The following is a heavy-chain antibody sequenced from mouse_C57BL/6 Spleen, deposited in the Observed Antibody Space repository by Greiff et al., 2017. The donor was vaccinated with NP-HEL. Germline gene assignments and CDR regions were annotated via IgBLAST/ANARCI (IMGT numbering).Heavy chain of an antibody. CDR3: TTTITTVFDY. CDR1: GFTFSSYA. D-gene: IGHD1-1*01. CDR2: ISSGGDYI. V-gene: IGHV5-9-1*02. Sequence: EVKVVESGEGLVKPGGSLKLSCAASGFTFSSYAMSWVRQTPEKRLEWVAYISSGGDYIYYADTVKGRFTISRDNARNTLYLQMSSLKSEDTAMYYCTTTITTVFDYWGQGTTLTVSS. J-gene: IGHJ2*01.